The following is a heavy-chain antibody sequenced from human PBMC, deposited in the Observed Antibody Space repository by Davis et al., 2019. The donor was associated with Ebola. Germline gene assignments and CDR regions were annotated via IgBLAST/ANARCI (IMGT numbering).Heavy chain of an antibody. CDR3: AKSGDIVVVVAAHIDY. CDR1: GFTFSSYG. CDR2: ISYDGSNK. D-gene: IGHD2-15*01. J-gene: IGHJ4*02. V-gene: IGHV3-30*18. Sequence: GESLKISCAASGFTFSSYGMHWVRQAPGKGLEWVAVISYDGSNKYYADSVKGRFTISRDNSKNTLYLQMNSLRAEDTAVYYCAKSGDIVVVVAAHIDYWGQGTLVTVSS.